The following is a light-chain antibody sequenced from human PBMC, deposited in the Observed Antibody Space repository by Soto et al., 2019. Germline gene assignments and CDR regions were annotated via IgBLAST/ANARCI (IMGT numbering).Light chain of an antibody. Sequence: QSALTQPPSASGSPGQSVTISCTGTSRDFGGYNYVSWYQQHPGKAPKLIIYEVTKRPSGVPDRFSGSKSGNTASLTVSGLQAEDEADYYCSSYAGSKNCWVLGGGTKLTVL. J-gene: IGLJ3*02. CDR2: EVT. CDR3: SSYAGSKNCWV. CDR1: SRDFGGYNY. V-gene: IGLV2-8*01.